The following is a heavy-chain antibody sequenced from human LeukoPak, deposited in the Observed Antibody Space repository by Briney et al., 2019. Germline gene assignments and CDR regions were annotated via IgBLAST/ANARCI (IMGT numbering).Heavy chain of an antibody. J-gene: IGHJ3*02. CDR1: GFTFSSYS. CDR3: ARVRQQSTYDAFDI. CDR2: ISSSSSYT. Sequence: GGSLRLSCAASGFTFSSYSMDWVRQAPGKGLEWVSSISSSSSYTYYADSLKGRFTISRDNAKNSLYLQMNSLRAEDTAVYYCARVRQQSTYDAFDIWGQGTMVTVSS. D-gene: IGHD1/OR15-1a*01. V-gene: IGHV3-21*01.